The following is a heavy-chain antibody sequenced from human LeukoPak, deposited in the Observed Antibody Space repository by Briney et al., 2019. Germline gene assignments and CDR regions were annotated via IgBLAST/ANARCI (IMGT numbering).Heavy chain of an antibody. CDR3: ARGPDYDILTGYYTP. CDR1: GYTFTSYG. V-gene: IGHV1-18*01. D-gene: IGHD3-9*01. J-gene: IGHJ5*02. Sequence: ASVKVSCKASGYTFTSYGISWVRQAPGQGLEWMGWISAYNGNTNYAQKLQGRVTMTTDTSTSTAYMELRSLRSDATAVYYCARGPDYDILTGYYTPWGQGTLVTVSS. CDR2: ISAYNGNT.